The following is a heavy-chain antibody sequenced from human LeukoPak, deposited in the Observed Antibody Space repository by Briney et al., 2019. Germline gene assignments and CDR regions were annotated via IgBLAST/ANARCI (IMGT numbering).Heavy chain of an antibody. V-gene: IGHV3-23*01. Sequence: PGRSLRLSCTAAGFTFSDYAVTWVRQAPGKGLEWVSTINGAGGTTYYPDSVKGRFTISRDNSKKTLYLQMNSLRAEDTAVYYCAKDRWELRGYFNYWGQGTLVTVSS. J-gene: IGHJ4*02. CDR3: AKDRWELRGYFNY. D-gene: IGHD1-26*01. CDR2: INGAGGTT. CDR1: GFTFSDYA.